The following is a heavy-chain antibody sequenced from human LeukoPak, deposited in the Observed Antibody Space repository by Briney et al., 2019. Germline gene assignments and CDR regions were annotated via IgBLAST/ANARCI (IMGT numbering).Heavy chain of an antibody. D-gene: IGHD1-1*01. CDR2: IYYSGST. Sequence: SETLSLTCTVSGGSISSYYCSWIRQPPGKGLGWIGYIYYSGSTNYNPSLKSRVTISVDTSKNQFSLKLSSVTAADTAVYYCARTLETYFDYWGQGTLVTVSS. J-gene: IGHJ4*02. V-gene: IGHV4-59*01. CDR1: GGSISSYY. CDR3: ARTLETYFDY.